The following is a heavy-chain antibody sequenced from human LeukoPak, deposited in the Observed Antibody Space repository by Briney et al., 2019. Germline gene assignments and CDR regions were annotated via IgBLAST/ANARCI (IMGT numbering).Heavy chain of an antibody. CDR3: ARAQLLSKGNWFDP. Sequence: PGGSLRLSCAASGFTFSSYAMSWVRQAPGKGLEWVSAISGSGGSTYYADSVKGRFTISRDNSKNTLYLQMNSLRAEDTAVYYCARAQLLSKGNWFDPWGQGTLVTVSS. CDR1: GFTFSSYA. CDR2: ISGSGGST. D-gene: IGHD2-2*01. J-gene: IGHJ5*02. V-gene: IGHV3-23*01.